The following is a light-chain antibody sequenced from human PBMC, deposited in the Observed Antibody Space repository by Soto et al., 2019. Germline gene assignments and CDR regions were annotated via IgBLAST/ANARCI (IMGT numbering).Light chain of an antibody. CDR1: RGSIATNY. V-gene: IGLV6-57*04. CDR3: QSYDSSNLVV. CDR2: EDD. J-gene: IGLJ2*01. Sequence: NFMLTQPDSVSESPGKTITVSCTRSRGSIATNYVQWYQQRPGSAPTTVIYEDDQRPSGVPDRFSGSIDRSSNSASLTISGLQTEDEADYYCQSYDSSNLVVFGGGTKLTVL.